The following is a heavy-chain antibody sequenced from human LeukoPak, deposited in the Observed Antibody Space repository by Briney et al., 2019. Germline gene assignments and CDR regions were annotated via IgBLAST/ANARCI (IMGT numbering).Heavy chain of an antibody. V-gene: IGHV3-30*18. CDR2: ISYDGSNK. Sequence: GRSLRLSCAASGFTFSSYGMHWVRQAPGKGLEWVAVISYDGSNKYYADSVKGRFTISRDNAKNTLYLQMNSLRAEDTAAYYCAKDRGPYGSGTYPLDFWGQGTLVTVSS. CDR3: AKDRGPYGSGTYPLDF. CDR1: GFTFSSYG. D-gene: IGHD3-10*01. J-gene: IGHJ4*02.